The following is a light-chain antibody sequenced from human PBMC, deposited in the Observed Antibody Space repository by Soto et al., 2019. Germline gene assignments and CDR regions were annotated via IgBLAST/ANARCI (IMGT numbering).Light chain of an antibody. CDR2: AAS. J-gene: IGKJ4*01. V-gene: IGKV1-8*01. CDR3: QQYYSYPLP. CDR1: QGISSY. Sequence: AIRMTQSPSSFSASTGDRVTITCRASQGISSYLAWYQQKPGKAPKLLIYAASTLHSGVPSRFSGSGSGTDFTLTISCLQSEDFATYYCQQYYSYPLPFGGGTKVEIK.